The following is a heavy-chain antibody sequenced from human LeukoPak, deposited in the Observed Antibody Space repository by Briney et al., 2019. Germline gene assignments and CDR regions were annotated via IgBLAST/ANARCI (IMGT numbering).Heavy chain of an antibody. CDR2: INPNSGGT. CDR3: ARDLPLRWGGQ. Sequence: ASVKVSCKASGYTFTGYYMHWVRQAPGQGLEWMGRINPNSGGTNYAQKFQGRVTMTRDTSISTAYMELSSLRSEDTAVYYCARDLPLRWGGQWGQGTLVTVSS. V-gene: IGHV1-2*06. J-gene: IGHJ4*02. CDR1: GYTFTGYY. D-gene: IGHD4-23*01.